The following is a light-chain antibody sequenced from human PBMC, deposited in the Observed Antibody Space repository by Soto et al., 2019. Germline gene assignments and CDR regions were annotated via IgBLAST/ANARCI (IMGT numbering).Light chain of an antibody. CDR2: DNN. Sequence: QSVLTQPPSVSAAPGQKVTISCSGTSSNIGNSYDSWYQHLPGTAPKLLIYDNNKRPSGIPDRFSGSKSDTSATLGITGLQTGDEGDYYCGTWDSSLTTGMFGGGTKVTVL. J-gene: IGLJ3*02. CDR3: GTWDSSLTTGM. V-gene: IGLV1-51*01. CDR1: SSNIGNSY.